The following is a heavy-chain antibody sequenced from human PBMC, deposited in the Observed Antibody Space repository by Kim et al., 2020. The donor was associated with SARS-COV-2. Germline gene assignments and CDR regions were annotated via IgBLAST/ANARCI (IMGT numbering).Heavy chain of an antibody. V-gene: IGHV3-48*03. Sequence: GGSLRLSCAASGFTFSSYEMNWVRQAPGKGLEWVSYISSSGSTIYYADSVKGRFTISRDNAKNSLYLQMNSLRAEDTAVYYCARVGEWFGELNPYYYYGMDVWGQGTTVTVSS. J-gene: IGHJ6*02. CDR3: ARVGEWFGELNPYYYYGMDV. D-gene: IGHD3-10*01. CDR1: GFTFSSYE. CDR2: ISSSGSTI.